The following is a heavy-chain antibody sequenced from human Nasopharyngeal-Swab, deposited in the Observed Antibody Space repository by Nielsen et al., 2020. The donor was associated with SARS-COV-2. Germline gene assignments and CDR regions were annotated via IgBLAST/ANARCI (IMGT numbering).Heavy chain of an antibody. CDR1: GLTVSSTY. V-gene: IGHV3-53*01. Sequence: GGSLRLSCAVSGLTVSSTYMSWVRQAPGKGLEWVSVTEIGGTTHYADSVKGRFSISRDSSTNTLYLQMNNVRAEDTAVYYCARTDSGSYAAYFDYWGQGTQVTVS. D-gene: IGHD1-26*01. CDR2: TEIGGTT. J-gene: IGHJ4*02. CDR3: ARTDSGSYAAYFDY.